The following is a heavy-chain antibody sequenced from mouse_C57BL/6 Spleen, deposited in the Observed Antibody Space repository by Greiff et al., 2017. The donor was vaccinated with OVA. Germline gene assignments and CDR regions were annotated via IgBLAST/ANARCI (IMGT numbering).Heavy chain of an antibody. CDR3: ARGGTTVPSFAY. CDR1: GYTFTSYW. D-gene: IGHD1-1*01. J-gene: IGHJ3*01. Sequence: VQLQQPGAELVRPGSSVKLSCKASGYTFTSYWMDWVKQRPGQGLEWIGNIYPSDSETHYNQKFKDKATLTVDKSSSTAYMQLSSLTSEDSAVYYCARGGTTVPSFAYWGQGTLVTVSA. CDR2: IYPSDSET. V-gene: IGHV1-61*01.